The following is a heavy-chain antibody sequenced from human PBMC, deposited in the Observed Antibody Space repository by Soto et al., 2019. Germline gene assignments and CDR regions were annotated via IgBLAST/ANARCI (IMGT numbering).Heavy chain of an antibody. Sequence: QVQLVQSGAEVKKPGASVKVSCKTSGYTFIGYYLNWVRQAPGQGLEWMGWVNPATGGTHYAPKFDGRVTMTRDTSTSTAYMVLSGLKFDDTATYFCARVMAYEQQLVPFDYWGQGTLVTVSS. CDR1: GYTFIGYY. J-gene: IGHJ4*02. D-gene: IGHD6-13*01. CDR2: VNPATGGT. V-gene: IGHV1-2*02. CDR3: ARVMAYEQQLVPFDY.